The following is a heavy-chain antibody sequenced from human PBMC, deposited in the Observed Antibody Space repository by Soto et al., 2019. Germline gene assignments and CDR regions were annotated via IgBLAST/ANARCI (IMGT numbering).Heavy chain of an antibody. D-gene: IGHD2-2*01. J-gene: IGHJ5*02. CDR1: GFTFSSYG. Sequence: QVQLVESGGGVVQPGRSLRLSCAASGFTFSSYGMHWVRQAPGKGLEWVAVIWYDGSNKYYSDSVKGRFTISRDNSKNTLYLQMNSMRAEDTAVYYWASVQLGGNWFDPWGQGTLVTVSS. CDR2: IWYDGSNK. V-gene: IGHV3-33*01. CDR3: ASVQLGGNWFDP.